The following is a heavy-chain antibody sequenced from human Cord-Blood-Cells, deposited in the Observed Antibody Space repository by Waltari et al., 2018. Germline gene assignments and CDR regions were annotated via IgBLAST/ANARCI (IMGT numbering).Heavy chain of an antibody. Sequence: QVQLVQSGAEVKKPGASVKVSCKASGYTFTSSAIHWMRRAPGQRLEWMGWTNAGNGNTKYSQKFQGRVTITRDTSASTAYMELSSLRSEDTAVYYCARDAAFIVVVVAAIDTVTNDAFDIWGQGTMVTVSS. CDR2: TNAGNGNT. V-gene: IGHV1-3*01. CDR1: GYTFTSSA. D-gene: IGHD2-15*01. J-gene: IGHJ3*02. CDR3: ARDAAFIVVVVAAIDTVTNDAFDI.